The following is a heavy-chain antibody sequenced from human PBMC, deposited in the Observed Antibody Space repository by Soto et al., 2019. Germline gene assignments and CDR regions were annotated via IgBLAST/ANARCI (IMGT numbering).Heavy chain of an antibody. Sequence: GGSLRLSCAASGFTFSNAWMNWVRLAPGKGLEWVGRIKSQNDGGTTEYGAPVKGRFTISRDDSKNTLYLQMDSLKTEDTAVYYCTTVYYGSGNYYNLMDYWGQGTLVTVSS. J-gene: IGHJ4*02. D-gene: IGHD3-10*01. CDR1: GFTFSNAW. CDR3: TTVYYGSGNYYNLMDY. V-gene: IGHV3-15*07. CDR2: IKSQNDGGTT.